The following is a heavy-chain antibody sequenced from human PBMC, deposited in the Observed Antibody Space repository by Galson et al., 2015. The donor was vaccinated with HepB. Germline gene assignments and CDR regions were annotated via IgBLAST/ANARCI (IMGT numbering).Heavy chain of an antibody. CDR3: AKDHYYYGSGSYDY. CDR1: RFTFSTYA. Sequence: SLRLSCAASRFTFSTYAMSWVRQAPGKGLEWVSAISGSGGSTYYADSVKGRSTISRDNSKNTLYLQMNNLRAEDTAVYYCAKDHYYYGSGSYDYWGQGTLVTVSS. D-gene: IGHD3-10*01. CDR2: ISGSGGST. V-gene: IGHV3-23*01. J-gene: IGHJ4*02.